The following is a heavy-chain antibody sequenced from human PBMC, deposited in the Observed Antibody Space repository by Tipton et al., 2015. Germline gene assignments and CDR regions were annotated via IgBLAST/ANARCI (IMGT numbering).Heavy chain of an antibody. CDR3: ARTFHDVWGRANWFDP. V-gene: IGHV4-59*08. CDR2: IYYSGST. CDR1: GGSISRYY. D-gene: IGHD3-3*01. J-gene: IGHJ5*02. Sequence: TLSLTCTVSGGSISRYYWSWIRQPPGKGLEWIGYIYYSGSTNYNPSLKSRVIISVDTAKNQFSLKLSSVTAADTAVYYCARTFHDVWGRANWFDPWGQGTLVTVSS.